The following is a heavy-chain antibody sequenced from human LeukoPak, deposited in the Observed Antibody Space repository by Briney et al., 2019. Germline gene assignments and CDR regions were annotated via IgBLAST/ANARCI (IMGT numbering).Heavy chain of an antibody. CDR3: ARDLASLYSSSWYGGLLGFDP. J-gene: IGHJ5*02. V-gene: IGHV1-2*02. CDR1: GYTFTGYY. D-gene: IGHD6-13*01. Sequence: ASVKVSCKASGYTFTGYYMHWVRQAPGQGLEWMGWINHNSGGTNYAQKFQGRVTMTRDTSISTAYMELSRLRSDDTAVYYCARDLASLYSSSWYGGLLGFDPWGQGTLVTVSS. CDR2: INHNSGGT.